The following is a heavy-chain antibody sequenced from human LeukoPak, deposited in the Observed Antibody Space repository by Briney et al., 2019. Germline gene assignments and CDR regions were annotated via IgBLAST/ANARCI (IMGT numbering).Heavy chain of an antibody. Sequence: GASVKVSCKASGYTFTDYFMNWVRQAPGQGLEWMGWINPKSGGTVYAQKFQGRVTMTRDTSSSTAYMELSRLRFDDTAVYYCARDRFRYSSSWYYFDYWGQGTLVTVSS. D-gene: IGHD6-13*01. J-gene: IGHJ4*02. CDR3: ARDRFRYSSSWYYFDY. CDR2: INPKSGGT. V-gene: IGHV1-2*02. CDR1: GYTFTDYF.